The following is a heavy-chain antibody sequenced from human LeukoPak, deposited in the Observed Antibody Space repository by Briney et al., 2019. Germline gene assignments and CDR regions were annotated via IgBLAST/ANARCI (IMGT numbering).Heavy chain of an antibody. D-gene: IGHD3-10*01. J-gene: IGHJ4*02. CDR2: IYTSGST. Sequence: PSETLSLTCSVSGGSISSGPYFWSWIRQPAGKGLEWIGRIYTSGSTNYNPSLKSRVTMSVDTSKNQLSLKLSSVTAADTAVYYCAKDKVFYYGSGSLSSTKQMPAPFEHWGQGILVTVSS. CDR1: GGSISSGPYF. V-gene: IGHV4-4*07. CDR3: AKDKVFYYGSGSLSSTKQMPAPFEH.